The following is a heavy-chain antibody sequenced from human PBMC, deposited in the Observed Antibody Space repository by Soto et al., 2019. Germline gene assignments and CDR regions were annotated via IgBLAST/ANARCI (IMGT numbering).Heavy chain of an antibody. CDR3: ARDGSGSYSFDY. J-gene: IGHJ4*02. CDR1: GFTFSSYG. Sequence: QVQLVDSGGGVVQPGRSLRLSCAASGFTFSSYGMHWVRQAPGKGLEWVAVIWYDGSNKYYADSVKGRFTISRDNSKNTLYLPMNSLRAEDTAVYYCARDGSGSYSFDYWGQGTLVTVCS. CDR2: IWYDGSNK. D-gene: IGHD1-26*01. V-gene: IGHV3-33*01.